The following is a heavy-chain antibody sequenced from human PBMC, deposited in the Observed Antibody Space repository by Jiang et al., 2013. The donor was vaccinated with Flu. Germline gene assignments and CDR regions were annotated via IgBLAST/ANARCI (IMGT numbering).Heavy chain of an antibody. CDR1: GFTFSSYA. J-gene: IGHJ4*02. CDR3: ARGEWELLRGYFDY. V-gene: IGHV3-30*04. Sequence: QLLESGGGVVQPGRSLRLSCAASGFTFSSYAMHWVRQAPGKGLEWVAVISYDGSNKYYADSVKGRFTISRDNSKNTLYLQMNSLRAEDTAVYYCARGEWELLRGYFDYWGQGTLVTVSS. D-gene: IGHD1-26*01. CDR2: ISYDGSNK.